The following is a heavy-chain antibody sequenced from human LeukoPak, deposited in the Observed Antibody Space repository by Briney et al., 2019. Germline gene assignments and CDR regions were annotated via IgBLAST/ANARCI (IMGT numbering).Heavy chain of an antibody. Sequence: GGSLRLSCAASGFTFSSYEMNWVRQAPGKGLEWVSYISSSGSTIYYADSVKGRFTISRDNAKNSLYLQMNSLRAEDTAVYYCACGGIVVAGTLGYWGQGILVTVSS. CDR1: GFTFSSYE. CDR3: ACGGIVVAGTLGY. J-gene: IGHJ4*02. D-gene: IGHD6-19*01. CDR2: ISSSGSTI. V-gene: IGHV3-48*03.